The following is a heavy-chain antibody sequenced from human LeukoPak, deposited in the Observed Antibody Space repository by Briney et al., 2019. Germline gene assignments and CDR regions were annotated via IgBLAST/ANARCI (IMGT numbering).Heavy chain of an antibody. V-gene: IGHV4-4*09. Sequence: KSSETLSLTCTVSGDSINSNYWSWLRQPPGKGLEWIGYIYTRGNTNYNPSLKSRVTISADTSKNQLSLKVSSVTAADPAVYYCVREVGDWFDPWGQGTLVTVSS. CDR3: VREVGDWFDP. CDR1: GDSINSNY. J-gene: IGHJ5*02. CDR2: IYTRGNT.